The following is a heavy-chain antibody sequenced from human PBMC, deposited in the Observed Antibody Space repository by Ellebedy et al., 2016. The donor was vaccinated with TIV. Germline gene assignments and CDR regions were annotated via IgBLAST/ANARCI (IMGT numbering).Heavy chain of an antibody. D-gene: IGHD2-21*01. J-gene: IGHJ4*02. V-gene: IGHV1-8*01. CDR1: GYSFTNYD. Sequence: AASVKVSCKASGYSFTNYDINWVRQATGQGLAWMGWMNTKSGDTGSAQKFQGRVIMTQSTSTGTAYLELRSLRSEDTAVYYCAKVSNGNTVVDYWGQGTLVTVSS. CDR2: MNTKSGDT. CDR3: AKVSNGNTVVDY.